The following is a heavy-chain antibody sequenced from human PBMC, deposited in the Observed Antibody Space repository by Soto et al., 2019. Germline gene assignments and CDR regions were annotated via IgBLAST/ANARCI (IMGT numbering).Heavy chain of an antibody. V-gene: IGHV3-33*05. J-gene: IGHJ4*02. CDR3: ARWGTTGGLDV. Sequence: QVQLVESGGGVVQPGTSLRLSCVGSGFTFRSYVIHWVRQAPGKGLEWVALTSYDGSNNFYGDSVKGRFNISRHNSRNTVELQMDSLGFEDTDLYYCARWGTTGGLDVWGQGTLVSVSS. D-gene: IGHD3-16*01. CDR2: TSYDGSNN. CDR1: GFTFRSYV.